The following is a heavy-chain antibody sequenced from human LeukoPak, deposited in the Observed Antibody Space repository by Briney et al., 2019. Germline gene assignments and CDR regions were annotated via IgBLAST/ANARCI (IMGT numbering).Heavy chain of an antibody. CDR1: GFTFSSYW. CDR3: ARAGYDSSGYYHYFDY. V-gene: IGHV3-74*01. Sequence: GGSLRLSCAASGFTFSSYWMLWVRQAPGKGLVWVSRINSDGSSTSYADSVKGRFTISRDNAKNTLYLQMNSLRAEDTAVYYCARAGYDSSGYYHYFDYWGQGTLVTVSS. CDR2: INSDGSST. J-gene: IGHJ4*02. D-gene: IGHD3-22*01.